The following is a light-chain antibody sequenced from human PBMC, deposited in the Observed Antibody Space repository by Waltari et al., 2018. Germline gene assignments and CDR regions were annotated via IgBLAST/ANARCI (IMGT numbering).Light chain of an antibody. CDR2: GAS. V-gene: IGKV1-27*01. CDR3: QKSKRAPFT. CDR1: QGSGNS. J-gene: IGKJ2*01. Sequence: DIQMTQSPSPLSASVGDRITSTCRASQGSGNSLAWYQQKPGKVPKLLISGASALQSGVPSRFSGSGSGTDFTLTISSLQPEDVGTYYCQKSKRAPFTFGQGTKLEI.